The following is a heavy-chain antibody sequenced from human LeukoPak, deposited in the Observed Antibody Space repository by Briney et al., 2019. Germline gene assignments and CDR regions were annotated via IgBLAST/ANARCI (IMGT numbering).Heavy chain of an antibody. CDR1: GYSISSGYY. D-gene: IGHD2-15*01. CDR3: ASVVVVAAGDAFDI. V-gene: IGHV4-38-2*02. CDR2: IYHSGST. J-gene: IGHJ3*02. Sequence: PSETLSLTCTVSGYSISSGYYWGWIRQPPGKGLEWIGSIYHSGSTYYNPSLKSRVTISVDTSKNQFSLKLSSVTAADTAVYYCASVVVVAAGDAFDIWGQGTMVTVSS.